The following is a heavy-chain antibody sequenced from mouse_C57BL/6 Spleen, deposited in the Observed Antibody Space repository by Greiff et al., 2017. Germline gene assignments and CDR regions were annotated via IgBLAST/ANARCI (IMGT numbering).Heavy chain of an antibody. CDR2: IYPGDGDT. J-gene: IGHJ1*03. CDR3: AQGDGDWYFDV. D-gene: IGHD3-3*01. V-gene: IGHV1-80*01. Sequence: QVHVKQSGAELVKPGASVKISCKASGYAFSSYWMNWVKQRPGKGLEWIGQIYPGDGDTNYNGKFKGKATLTADKSSSTAYMQLSRLTSEDSAVYFCAQGDGDWYFDVGGTGTTVTVSS. CDR1: GYAFSSYW.